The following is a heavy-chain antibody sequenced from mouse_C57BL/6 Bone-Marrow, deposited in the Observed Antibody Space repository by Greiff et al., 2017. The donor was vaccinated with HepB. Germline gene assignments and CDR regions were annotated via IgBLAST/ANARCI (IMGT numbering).Heavy chain of an antibody. J-gene: IGHJ2*01. CDR2: ISYDGSN. CDR1: GYSITSGYY. Sequence: EVKLMESGPGLVKPSQSLSLTCSVTGYSITSGYYWNWIRQFPGNKLEWMGYISYDGSNNYNPSLKNRISITRDTSKNQFFLKLNSVTTEDTATYYCARAGGYWGQGTTLTVSS. V-gene: IGHV3-6*01. CDR3: ARAGGY.